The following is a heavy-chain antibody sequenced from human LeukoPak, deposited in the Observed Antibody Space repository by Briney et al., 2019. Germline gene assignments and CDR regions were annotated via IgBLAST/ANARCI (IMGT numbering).Heavy chain of an antibody. CDR1: GFTFSTYG. J-gene: IGHJ4*02. Sequence: GRSLRLSCAASGFTFSTYGMHWVRRAPGKGLEWVAVISYDGKNKFYADSVKGRFTISRDNAKNTLYLQMNSLRAEDTAVYYCARDALYMVRDPKFLPTYWGQGTLVTVSS. V-gene: IGHV3-30*03. CDR2: ISYDGKNK. CDR3: ARDALYMVRDPKFLPTY. D-gene: IGHD3-10*01.